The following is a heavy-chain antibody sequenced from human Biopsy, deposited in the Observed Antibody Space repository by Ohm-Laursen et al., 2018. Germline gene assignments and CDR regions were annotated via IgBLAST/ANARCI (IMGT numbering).Heavy chain of an antibody. V-gene: IGHV4-39*01. CDR1: GGSISSGGYY. CDR2: IFYRGST. J-gene: IGHJ5*02. D-gene: IGHD3-22*01. Sequence: TLSLTCTVSGGSISSGGYYWSWIRQPPGKGLEWIGSIFYRGSTHYKPSLKSRVNISVDTSKNQFSLKLNSVTAADTAVYYCARDYDTSGYYYVSWGQGTLVTVSS. CDR3: ARDYDTSGYYYVS.